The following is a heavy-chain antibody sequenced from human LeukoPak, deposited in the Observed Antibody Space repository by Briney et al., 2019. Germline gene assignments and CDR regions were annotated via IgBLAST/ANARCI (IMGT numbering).Heavy chain of an antibody. D-gene: IGHD6-13*01. CDR3: AREPSRPIAAAGNWFDP. J-gene: IGHJ5*02. CDR2: INPNSGGT. V-gene: IGHV1-2*02. Sequence: ASVKVSCKASGYTFTGYYMHWVRQAPGQGLEWMGWINPNSGGTNYAQKFQGRVTMTRDTSISTAYMELSRLRSDDTAVYYCAREPSRPIAAAGNWFDPWGQGTLVTVSS. CDR1: GYTFTGYY.